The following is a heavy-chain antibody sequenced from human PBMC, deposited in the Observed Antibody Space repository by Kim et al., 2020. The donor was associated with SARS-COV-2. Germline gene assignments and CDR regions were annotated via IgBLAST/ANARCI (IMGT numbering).Heavy chain of an antibody. D-gene: IGHD4-17*01. Sequence: ASVKVSCKVSGYTLTELSMHWVRQAPGKGLEWMGGFDPEDGETIYAQKFQGRVTMTEDTSTDTAYMELSSLRSEDTAVYYCATELLSYGDPSSAEYFQHWGQGTLVTVSS. CDR3: ATELLSYGDPSSAEYFQH. V-gene: IGHV1-24*01. J-gene: IGHJ1*01. CDR2: FDPEDGET. CDR1: GYTLTELS.